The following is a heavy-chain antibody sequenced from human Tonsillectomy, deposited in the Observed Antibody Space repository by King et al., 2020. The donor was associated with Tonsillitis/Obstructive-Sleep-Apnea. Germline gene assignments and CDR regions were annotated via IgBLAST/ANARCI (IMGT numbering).Heavy chain of an antibody. CDR2: ISSNGVGP. CDR3: ARVYCSGGSCLLGDAFDI. V-gene: IGHV3-64*01. Sequence: VQLVESGGGLVQPGGSLRLSCAASGFTFSSYAMHWVRQAPGKGLEYVSAISSNGVGPFYATSVKGRFTISRDNSKNTLYLQMGSLRAEDMAVYYCARVYCSGGSCLLGDAFDIWGQGTMVTVSS. CDR1: GFTFSSYA. D-gene: IGHD2-15*01. J-gene: IGHJ3*02.